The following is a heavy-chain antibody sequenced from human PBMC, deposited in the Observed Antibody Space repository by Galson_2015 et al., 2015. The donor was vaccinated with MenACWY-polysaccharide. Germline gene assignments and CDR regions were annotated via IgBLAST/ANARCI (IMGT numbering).Heavy chain of an antibody. D-gene: IGHD5-18*01. CDR3: TRETDSEVYYYYGVDV. V-gene: IGHV3-49*03. CDR1: GFTFGDYA. CDR2: IRNKAHGGTT. Sequence: SLRLSCAASGFTFGDYAMSWFHQAPGKGLEWIGFIRNKAHGGTTIYAASVKDRFTISRDDSRSIAYLQMNSLKIEDTAVYYCTRETDSEVYYYYGVDVWGQGTTVTVSS. J-gene: IGHJ6*02.